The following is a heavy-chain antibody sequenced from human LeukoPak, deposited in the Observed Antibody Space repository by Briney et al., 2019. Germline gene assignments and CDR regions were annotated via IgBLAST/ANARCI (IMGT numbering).Heavy chain of an antibody. V-gene: IGHV2-5*02. CDR3: AHRRPGHLTGWDNSYFDN. J-gene: IGHJ4*02. Sequence: SGPTLVNPTQTLTLTCTFSGFSLYSSGVGVSWIRQPPGKALEWLAVIYWDDDKRYHPSLRSRLTMSKDASKSQVFLVMSNMDPVDTATYYCAHRRPGHLTGWDNSYFDNWGPGTLVTVSS. CDR2: IYWDDDK. D-gene: IGHD1/OR15-1a*01. CDR1: GFSLYSSGVG.